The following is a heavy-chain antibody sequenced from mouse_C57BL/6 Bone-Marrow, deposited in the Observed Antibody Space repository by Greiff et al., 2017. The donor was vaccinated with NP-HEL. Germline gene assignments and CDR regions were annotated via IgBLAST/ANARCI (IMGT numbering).Heavy chain of an antibody. V-gene: IGHV1-63*01. Sequence: QVQLQQSGAELARPGTSVKMSCKASGYTFTNYWIGWAKQRPGHGLEWIGDIYPGGGYTNYNEKFKGKATLTADKSSSTAYMQFSSLTSEDSAIYYCARGLYDYDPYYFDYWGQGTTLTVSS. CDR1: GYTFTNYW. CDR2: IYPGGGYT. D-gene: IGHD2-4*01. CDR3: ARGLYDYDPYYFDY. J-gene: IGHJ2*01.